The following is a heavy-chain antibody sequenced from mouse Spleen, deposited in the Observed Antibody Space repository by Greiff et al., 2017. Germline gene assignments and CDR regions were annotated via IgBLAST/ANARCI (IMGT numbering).Heavy chain of an antibody. CDR2: IYPGDGDT. CDR3: ARGDGSSFDY. CDR1: GYAFSSSW. Sequence: VKLMESGPELVKPGASVKISCKASGYAFSSSWMNWVKQRPGKGLEWIGRIYPGDGDTNYNGKFKGKATLTADKSSSTAYMQLSSLTSEDSAVYFCARGDGSSFDYWGQGTTLTVSS. D-gene: IGHD1-1*01. V-gene: IGHV1-82*01. J-gene: IGHJ2*01.